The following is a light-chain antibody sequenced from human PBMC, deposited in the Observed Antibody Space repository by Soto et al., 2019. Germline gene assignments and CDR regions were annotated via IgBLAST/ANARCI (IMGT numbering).Light chain of an antibody. V-gene: IGKV3-15*01. CDR1: QDIRSS. J-gene: IGKJ5*01. CDR3: QQYFEWPPMT. CDR2: GAS. Sequence: EIVMTQSPATLSVSPGERVTLSCRASQDIRSSLAWYQQKPGQAPRLLIYGASIRATGVPATFSGSGSGTEFTLTISSLRSEDSAIYYCQQYFEWPPMTFGQGTRLEIK.